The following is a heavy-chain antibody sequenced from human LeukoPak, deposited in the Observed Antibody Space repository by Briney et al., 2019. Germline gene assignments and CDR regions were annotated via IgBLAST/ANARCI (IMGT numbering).Heavy chain of an antibody. V-gene: IGHV4-4*07. D-gene: IGHD3-22*01. J-gene: IGHJ6*03. CDR2: IHTTGST. CDR1: GGSTTSYY. CDR3: VRDRYYYDSSGYIRMDV. Sequence: SETLSLTCTVSGGSTTSYYWSWIRQPAGKGLEWIGRIHTTGSTNYNPSLKSRVTMSVDTSKNQFSLKLSSVTAADTAVYYCVRDRYYYDSSGYIRMDVWGKGTTVTISS.